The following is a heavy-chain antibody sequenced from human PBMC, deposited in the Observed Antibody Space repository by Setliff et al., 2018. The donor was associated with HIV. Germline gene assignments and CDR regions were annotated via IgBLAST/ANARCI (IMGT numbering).Heavy chain of an antibody. V-gene: IGHV4-39*01. J-gene: IGHJ2*01. CDR1: ADSITNTLYS. D-gene: IGHD5-12*01. CDR3: SRLADGGYDFRGYFVL. CDR2: IYYTGSA. Sequence: PSETLSLTCSVSADSITNTLYSWGWIRQPPGKGLECIGTIYYTGSASYNPSLKSRVSMSVDTSKNQFSLKLTSVTAADTAVYHCSRLADGGYDFRGYFVLWGRGTLVTVSS.